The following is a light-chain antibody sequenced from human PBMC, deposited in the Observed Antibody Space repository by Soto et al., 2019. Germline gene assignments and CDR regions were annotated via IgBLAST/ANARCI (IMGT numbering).Light chain of an antibody. V-gene: IGKV3-11*01. Sequence: EIVLTQSPATLSLSPGERATLSCGASQSVSRYLAWYQQKPGQAPRLLIYDASTRAAGIPARFSGSGSGTDFTLTVSSLEPEDFAVYHCQHRSYWPPGVTFGGGTKVEIK. J-gene: IGKJ4*01. CDR1: QSVSRY. CDR3: QHRSYWPPGVT. CDR2: DAS.